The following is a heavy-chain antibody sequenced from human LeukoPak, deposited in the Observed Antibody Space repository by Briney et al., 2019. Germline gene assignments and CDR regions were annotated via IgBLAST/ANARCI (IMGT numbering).Heavy chain of an antibody. Sequence: GESLKISCKGSGNSFTSYWIGWVRQMPGRGLECMGIIYPGDSDTRYSPSFQGQVTISADKSISTAYLQWSSLKASDTAMYYCARLLDGSGWLAYFDYWGQGTLVTVSS. D-gene: IGHD6-19*01. CDR3: ARLLDGSGWLAYFDY. J-gene: IGHJ4*02. V-gene: IGHV5-51*01. CDR2: IYPGDSDT. CDR1: GNSFTSYW.